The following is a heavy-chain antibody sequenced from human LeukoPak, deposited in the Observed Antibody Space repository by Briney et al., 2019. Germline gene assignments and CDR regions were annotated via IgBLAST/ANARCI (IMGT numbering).Heavy chain of an antibody. CDR1: GVTFSIAW. V-gene: IGHV3-15*01. CDR3: VTIRYSTSYFFDY. J-gene: IGHJ4*02. Sequence: PGGSLRLSCAASGVTFSIAWMSWVRQAPGKGPEWVGRITSKTDGGTTDYAAPVKDRFTISGDDSKNTLYLHMNSLKTEDTAVYYCVTIRYSTSYFFDYWGQGTLVTVSS. D-gene: IGHD6-13*01. CDR2: ITSKTDGGTT.